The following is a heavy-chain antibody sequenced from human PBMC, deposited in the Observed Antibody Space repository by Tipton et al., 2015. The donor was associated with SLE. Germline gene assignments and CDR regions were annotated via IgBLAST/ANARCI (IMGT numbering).Heavy chain of an antibody. CDR2: SDPNSGAS. V-gene: IGHV1-2*02. D-gene: IGHD3-10*01. CDR1: GYTFTNYD. Sequence: QLVQSGAEVKKPGASLKVSCKASGYTFTNYDINWVRQATGQGLEWMGWSDPNSGASKYAQKFQGRVTMTRDTSINTVYMEMSSLTSDDTALYYCARDPYGPLDYWGQGTLVTVPS. J-gene: IGHJ4*02. CDR3: ARDPYGPLDY.